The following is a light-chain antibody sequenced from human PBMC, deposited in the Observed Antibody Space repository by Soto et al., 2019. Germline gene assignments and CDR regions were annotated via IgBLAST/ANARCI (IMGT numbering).Light chain of an antibody. Sequence: EIVMTQSPATLSVSPGERATLSCRASQSISARLGWYQQRPGQAPRLLIYGGSNRATGVPARFSGSGSGTEFTLTISSLQSEDLAVYYWQQYNTWRSITFGQGTRLEIK. CDR1: QSISAR. J-gene: IGKJ5*01. CDR2: GGS. CDR3: QQYNTWRSIT. V-gene: IGKV3-15*01.